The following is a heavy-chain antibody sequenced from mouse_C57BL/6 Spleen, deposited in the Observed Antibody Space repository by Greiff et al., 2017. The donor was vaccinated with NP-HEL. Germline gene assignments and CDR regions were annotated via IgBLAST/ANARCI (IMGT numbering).Heavy chain of an antibody. D-gene: IGHD2-5*01. Sequence: DVHLVESGGGLVKPGGSLKLSCAASGFTFSDYGMHWVRQAPEKGLEWVAYISSGSSTIYYADTVKGRFTISRDNAKNTLFLQMTSLRSEDTAMYYCARAYYSNYVFAYWGQGTLVTVSA. J-gene: IGHJ3*01. CDR3: ARAYYSNYVFAY. V-gene: IGHV5-17*01. CDR1: GFTFSDYG. CDR2: ISSGSSTI.